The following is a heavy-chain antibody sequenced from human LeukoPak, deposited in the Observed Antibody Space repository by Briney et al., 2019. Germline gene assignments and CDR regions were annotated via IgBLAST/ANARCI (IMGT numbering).Heavy chain of an antibody. CDR2: INPNSGGT. J-gene: IGHJ4*02. CDR1: GYTFTGYY. D-gene: IGHD3-3*01. V-gene: IGHV1-2*02. CDR3: ARRNIRFLELDF. Sequence: ASVKVSCKAFGYTFTGYYMHWARQAPGQGLEWMGWINPNSGGTNYAQKFQGRVTMTRNTSIRTAYMELSGLRPEDTAVYYCARRNIRFLELDFWGQGTLVTVSS.